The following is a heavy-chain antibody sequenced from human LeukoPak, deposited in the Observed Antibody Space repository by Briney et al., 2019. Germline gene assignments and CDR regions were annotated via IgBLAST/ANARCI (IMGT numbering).Heavy chain of an antibody. V-gene: IGHV6-1*01. CDR3: AREAPPDGYYHYAMDV. CDR2: TYYRSKWYN. Sequence: SQTLSLTCAISGDSVSSNSAAWNWIRQSPSRGLEWLGRTYYRSKWYNDYAVSVKSRITINADTSKNQFSLHLDSVTPEDTAVFYCAREAPPDGYYHYAMDVWGQGTTVTVSS. CDR1: GDSVSSNSAA. J-gene: IGHJ6*02.